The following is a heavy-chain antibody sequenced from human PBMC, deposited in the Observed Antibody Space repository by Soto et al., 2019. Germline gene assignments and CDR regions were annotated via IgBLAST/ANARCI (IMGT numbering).Heavy chain of an antibody. CDR1: GGSFSSYP. CDR3: ARVHIVLMRNVLSHNGMEV. Sequence: QVKLVQSGAEVKKPGSSVKVSCKASGGSFSSYPISWVRQAPGQGLEWMGGVSPLLGTANYAQKFQGRVTIHADESTSTAYMELSSLRSEDTAVYYCARVHIVLMRNVLSHNGMEVWGQGTTVTVS. D-gene: IGHD2-8*01. V-gene: IGHV1-69*01. CDR2: VSPLLGTA. J-gene: IGHJ6*02.